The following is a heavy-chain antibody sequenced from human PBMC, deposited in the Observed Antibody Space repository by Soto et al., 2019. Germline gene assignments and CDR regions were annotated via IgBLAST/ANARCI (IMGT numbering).Heavy chain of an antibody. CDR1: GGSISSGDYY. J-gene: IGHJ6*02. CDR2: IYYSGST. Sequence: QVQLQESGPGLVKPSQTLSLTFTVSGGSISSGDYYWSWIRQPPGKGLEWIGYIYYSGSTYYKPARTRRVTISVDTSKNQCSLKLSSETAADTAVYYCAGALGPAYYYYYGRDVWGQGTTVTVSS. V-gene: IGHV4-30-4*01. CDR3: AGALGPAYYYYYGRDV.